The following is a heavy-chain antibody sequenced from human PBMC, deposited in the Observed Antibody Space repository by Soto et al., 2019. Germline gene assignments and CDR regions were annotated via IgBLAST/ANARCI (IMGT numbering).Heavy chain of an antibody. V-gene: IGHV3-23*01. CDR2: ITDSGGST. D-gene: IGHD1-26*01. J-gene: IGHJ4*02. CDR1: GFTFSSYA. Sequence: PGGSLRLSCAASGFTFSSYAMSWVRQAPGKGLEWVSAITDSGGSTYHADSVKGRFTISRDNTKNTLYLQMNSLRAEDTAVYYCAKGSTTSRPYYFDYWGLGTLVTVSS. CDR3: AKGSTTSRPYYFDY.